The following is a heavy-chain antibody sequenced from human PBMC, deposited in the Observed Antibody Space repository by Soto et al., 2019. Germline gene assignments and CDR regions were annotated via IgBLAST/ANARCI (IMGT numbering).Heavy chain of an antibody. CDR3: ARGAYSSSWYETYPRYCYYGMDV. Sequence: SQTLSLTCAISGDSVSSNSAAWNWIRQSPSRGLEWLGRTYYRSKWYNDYAVSVKSRITINPDTSKNQFSLQLNSVTPEDTAGYYCARGAYSSSWYETYPRYCYYGMDVWGQGTTVTVSS. CDR1: GDSVSSNSAA. D-gene: IGHD6-13*01. CDR2: TYYRSKWYN. J-gene: IGHJ6*02. V-gene: IGHV6-1*01.